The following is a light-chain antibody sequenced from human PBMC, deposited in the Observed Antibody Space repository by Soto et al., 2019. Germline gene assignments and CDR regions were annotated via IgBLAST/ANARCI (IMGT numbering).Light chain of an antibody. J-gene: IGKJ4*01. Sequence: TVLTQSPATLSLSPGESATLSCRASRGVSSFLAWYQQKTGQAPRLLIYDASNRASGIPARFSGSGSGTVFTLTISSLGPEDFAVYYCQQRGDWPPTFGGGTKVEI. V-gene: IGKV3-11*01. CDR3: QQRGDWPPT. CDR1: RGVSSF. CDR2: DAS.